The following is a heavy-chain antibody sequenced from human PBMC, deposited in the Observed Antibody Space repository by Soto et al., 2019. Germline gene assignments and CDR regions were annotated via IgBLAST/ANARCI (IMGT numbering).Heavy chain of an antibody. CDR2: INPSGGST. Sequence: ASVKVSCKASGYTLTSYYMHWVRQAPGQGLEWMGIINPSGGSTSYAQNYQGRITMTRDTSTTTVYMELSSLRSEDTAVYFCARGYYDVLTGHYPLDYWGQGTLVTVSS. CDR3: ARGYYDVLTGHYPLDY. CDR1: GYTLTSYY. V-gene: IGHV1-46*01. J-gene: IGHJ4*02. D-gene: IGHD3-9*01.